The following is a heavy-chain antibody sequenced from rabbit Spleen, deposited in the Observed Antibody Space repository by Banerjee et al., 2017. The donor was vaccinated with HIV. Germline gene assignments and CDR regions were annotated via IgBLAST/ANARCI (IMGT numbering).Heavy chain of an antibody. J-gene: IGHJ6*01. CDR2: IEGGSSAFS. D-gene: IGHD8-1*01. V-gene: IGHV1S40*01. Sequence: QSLEESGGGLVKTGASLTLTCTASGVSFSNNHYMCWVRQAPGKGLEWIACIEGGSSAFSYFASWAKGRFTISKTSSTTVTLQMTSLTAADTATYFCARDSGSSFSCYGIDLLGPGTLFTVS. CDR3: ARDSGSSFSCYGIDL. CDR1: GVSFSNNHY.